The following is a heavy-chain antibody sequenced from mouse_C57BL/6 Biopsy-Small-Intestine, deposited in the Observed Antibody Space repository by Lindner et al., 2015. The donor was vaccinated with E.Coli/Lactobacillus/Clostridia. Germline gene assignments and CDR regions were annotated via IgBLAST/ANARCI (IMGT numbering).Heavy chain of an antibody. D-gene: IGHD1-2*01. J-gene: IGHJ4*01. CDR3: ARSGTTARYAMDY. Sequence: VQLQESGPELVKPGASVKISCKASGYAFSSSWMNWVKQRPGKGLEWIGRIYPGDGDTNYNGKFKGKATLTADKSSSTAYMQLSSLTSEDSAVYFCARSGTTARYAMDYWGQGTSVTVSS. CDR1: GYAFSSSW. CDR2: IYPGDGDT. V-gene: IGHV1-82*01.